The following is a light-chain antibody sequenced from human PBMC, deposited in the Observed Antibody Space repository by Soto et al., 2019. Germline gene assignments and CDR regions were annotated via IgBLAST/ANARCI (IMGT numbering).Light chain of an antibody. CDR3: AAWDNSLSGSGV. V-gene: IGLV1-47*01. CDR1: SSNVGNDY. Sequence: QSVLTQPPSASGTPGQRVTISCSGGSSNVGNDYIYWYQQLPGTAPKLLIYRNDQRPSGVPDRFTGSRSGTSASLAISGLRSEDEADYYCAAWDNSLSGSGVFGGGTKVTV. CDR2: RND. J-gene: IGLJ3*02.